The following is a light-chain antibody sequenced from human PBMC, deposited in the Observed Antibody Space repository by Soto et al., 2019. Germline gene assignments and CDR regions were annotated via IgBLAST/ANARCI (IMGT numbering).Light chain of an antibody. CDR1: SSDVGNYNL. CDR3: TSFARGATLV. Sequence: QSALTQPAAVSGSPGQSITISCTGTSSDVGNYNLVSWYQQYPGKAPKLMIYATSKRPSGFSNRFSGSKSGDTASLTISGLQAEDEADYYCTSFARGATLVFGGGTKVTVL. J-gene: IGLJ3*02. V-gene: IGLV2-23*01. CDR2: ATS.